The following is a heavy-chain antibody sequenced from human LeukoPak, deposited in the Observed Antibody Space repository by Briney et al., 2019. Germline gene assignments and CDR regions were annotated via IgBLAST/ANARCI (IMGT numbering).Heavy chain of an antibody. V-gene: IGHV3-48*03. CDR3: ARGPPLFDP. J-gene: IGHJ5*02. CDR2: ISISGSTV. CDR1: GFTFSNYD. Sequence: PGGSLRLSCAASGFTFSNYDMNWIRQAPGKGLEWISYISISGSTVYYADSVKGRFTISRDNAKNPLYLQMNSLSAEDTAIYYCARGPPLFDPWGQGTLVTVSS.